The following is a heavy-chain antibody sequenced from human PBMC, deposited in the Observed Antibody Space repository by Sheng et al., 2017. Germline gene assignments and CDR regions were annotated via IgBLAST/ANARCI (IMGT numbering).Heavy chain of an antibody. D-gene: IGHD3-10*01. CDR2: IWYDGSNK. CDR3: ARDYYGSGSYSDY. J-gene: IGHJ4*02. Sequence: ESGGGVVQPGRSLRLSCAASGFTFSSYGMHWVRQAPGKGLEWVAVIWYDGSNKYYADSVKGRFTISRDNSKNTLYLQMNSLRAEDTAVYYCARDYYGSGSYSDYWGQGTLVTVSS. V-gene: IGHV3-33*01. CDR1: GFTFSSYG.